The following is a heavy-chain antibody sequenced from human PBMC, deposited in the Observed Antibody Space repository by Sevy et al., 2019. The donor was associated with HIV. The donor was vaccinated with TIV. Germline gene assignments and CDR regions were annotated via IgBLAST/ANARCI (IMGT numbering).Heavy chain of an antibody. V-gene: IGHV3-33*01. CDR1: GFTFSDYG. D-gene: IGHD6-19*01. CDR3: AREDIRVAGIGYYFHS. Sequence: GGSLRLSCTASGFTFSDYGMHWVRQAPGKGLEWVAVIWYDGTNKEYADSVKGRFTISRDNSKNTLYLQMNSLRAEDTAVYYCAREDIRVAGIGYYFHSWGQGTLVTVSS. CDR2: IWYDGTNK. J-gene: IGHJ4*02.